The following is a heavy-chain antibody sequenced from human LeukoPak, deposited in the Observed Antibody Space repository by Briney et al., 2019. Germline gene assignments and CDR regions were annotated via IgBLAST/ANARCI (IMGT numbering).Heavy chain of an antibody. Sequence: PSETLSLTCTVSGGSISSYYWSWIRQPAGKGLEWIGRIYTSGSTNYNPSLKSRVTMSVDTSKNQFSLKLSSVTAADTAVYYCARGGWFGELFEPFDYWGQGTLITVSS. D-gene: IGHD3-10*01. CDR3: ARGGWFGELFEPFDY. CDR2: IYTSGST. CDR1: GGSISSYY. J-gene: IGHJ4*02. V-gene: IGHV4-4*07.